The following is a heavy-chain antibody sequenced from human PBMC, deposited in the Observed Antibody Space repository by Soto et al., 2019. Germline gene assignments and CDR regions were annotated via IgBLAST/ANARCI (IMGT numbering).Heavy chain of an antibody. Sequence: QVHLVETGGGVVQPGRSLRLSCAASGFTFSSNGMHWVRQAPGKGLEWVGIIWYDGSNKYYADSVKGRFTISRDNSKNTLYLQMNSPRAEDTAMYYCAGWNLVAPTIDAFDLWGQGTMVTVSS. CDR2: IWYDGSNK. D-gene: IGHD1-26*01. CDR1: GFTFSSNG. J-gene: IGHJ3*01. V-gene: IGHV3-33*01. CDR3: AGWNLVAPTIDAFDL.